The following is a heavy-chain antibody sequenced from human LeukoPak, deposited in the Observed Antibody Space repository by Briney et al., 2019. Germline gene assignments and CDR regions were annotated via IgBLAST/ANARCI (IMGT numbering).Heavy chain of an antibody. Sequence: PGGSLRLSCAASGFTVSSKYMSWVRQAPGKGLEWVSVIYSGDTTYYADSMKGRFTISRDNSRNTLYLQMNSLRAEDTAVYYCARGNDYIWGSYLAYWGQGTLVTVSS. V-gene: IGHV3-53*01. D-gene: IGHD3-16*01. J-gene: IGHJ4*02. CDR2: IYSGDTT. CDR3: ARGNDYIWGSYLAY. CDR1: GFTVSSKY.